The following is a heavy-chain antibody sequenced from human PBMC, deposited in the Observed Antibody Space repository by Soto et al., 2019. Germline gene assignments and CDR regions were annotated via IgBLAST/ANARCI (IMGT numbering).Heavy chain of an antibody. J-gene: IGHJ4*02. CDR3: ARAERYNWNYVSNTFDY. D-gene: IGHD1-7*01. CDR2: ISSSGSTI. V-gene: IGHV3-11*01. CDR1: GFTFSDYY. Sequence: GGSLRLSCAASGFTFSDYYMSWIRQAPGKGLEWVSYISSSGSTIYYADSVKGRFTISRDNAKNSLYLQMNSLRAEDTAVYYCARAERYNWNYVSNTFDYWGQGTLVTVSS.